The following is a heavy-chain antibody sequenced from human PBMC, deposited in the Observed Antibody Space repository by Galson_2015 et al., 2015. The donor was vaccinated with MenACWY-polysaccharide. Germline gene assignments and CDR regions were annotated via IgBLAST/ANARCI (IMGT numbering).Heavy chain of an antibody. J-gene: IGHJ4*02. D-gene: IGHD5-18*01. CDR1: GYTFTTYA. CDR3: ARSGYSHGFDD. CDR2: INTNTGNP. Sequence: SVKVSCKASGYTFTTYAMNWVRQAPGQGLEWMGWINTNTGNPTYAQGFTGRFVFSLDTSVSTAYLQISSLKAEDTAVYHCARSGYSHGFDDWGQGTLVTVST. V-gene: IGHV7-4-1*02.